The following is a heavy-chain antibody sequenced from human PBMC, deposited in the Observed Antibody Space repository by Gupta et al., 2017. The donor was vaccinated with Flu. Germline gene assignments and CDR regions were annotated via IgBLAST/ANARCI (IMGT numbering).Heavy chain of an antibody. J-gene: IGHJ4*02. V-gene: IGHV3-23*01. CDR2: ISGSGGST. CDR1: GFTFSSYA. CDR3: AKTRGVGGLEAFDY. D-gene: IGHD2-8*02. Sequence: GGSLRLSCAASGFTFSSYAMSWVRQAPGKGLEWVSAISGSGGSTYYADSVKGRFTISRDNSKNTLYQQMNSLRAEDTAVYYCAKTRGVGGLEAFDYWGQGTLVTVSS.